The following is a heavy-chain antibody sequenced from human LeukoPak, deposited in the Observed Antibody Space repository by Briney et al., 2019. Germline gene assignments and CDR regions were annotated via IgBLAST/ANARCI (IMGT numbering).Heavy chain of an antibody. CDR1: GYSISSGYY. CDR3: ARVSGSNYYYDY. CDR2: IYHSGST. Sequence: SETLSLTCAVSGYSISSGYYWGWIRQPPGKGLEWIGSIYHSGSTSYNPSLKSRVTISVDTSKKQFSPKLSSVTAADTAVYYCARVSGSNYYYDYWGQGTLVTVSS. D-gene: IGHD1-26*01. J-gene: IGHJ4*02. V-gene: IGHV4-38-2*01.